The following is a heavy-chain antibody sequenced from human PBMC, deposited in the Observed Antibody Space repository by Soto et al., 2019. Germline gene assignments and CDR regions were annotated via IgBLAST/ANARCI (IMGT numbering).Heavy chain of an antibody. D-gene: IGHD4-17*01. V-gene: IGHV3-23*01. CDR1: GFTFSSFF. J-gene: IGHJ3*01. CDR3: ARDPNGDYLGAFDF. CDR2: IGADGGGT. Sequence: EVQLLEPGGGLVQPGGSLRLSCAASGFTFSSFFMSWVRQAPGKGLDWVSGIGADGGGTYYADSVKGRFIISRDNSRNTLYLQMNSLRAEDTAVYYCARDPNGDYLGAFDFWGQKTMVTVSS.